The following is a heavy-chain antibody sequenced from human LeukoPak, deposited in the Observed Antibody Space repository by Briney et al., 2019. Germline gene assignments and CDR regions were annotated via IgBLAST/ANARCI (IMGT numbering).Heavy chain of an antibody. V-gene: IGHV4-34*01. CDR3: ARYDSSVLIDY. CDR1: GGSYRGYY. J-gene: IGHJ4*02. D-gene: IGHD3-22*01. CDR2: INHSGST. Sequence: PSETLSLTCPVYGGSYRGYYWSWIRQPPGKGLEWIGEINHSGSTNYNPSLKSRVTISVDTSKNQFSLKLSSVTAADTAVYYCARYDSSVLIDYWGQGTLVTVSS.